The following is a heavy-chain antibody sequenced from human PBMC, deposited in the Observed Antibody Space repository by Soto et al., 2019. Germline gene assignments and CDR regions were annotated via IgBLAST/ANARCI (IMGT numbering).Heavy chain of an antibody. V-gene: IGHV1-58*01. D-gene: IGHD6-13*01. CDR3: ARHDGYTSRSHYYFYGMDV. CDR2: IVVGSGNT. Sequence: ASVKVSCKASGFTFTSSAVQWVRQARGQRLEWIGWIVVGSGNTNYAQKFQERVTITRDMSTSTAYMELSSLRSEDTAVYYCARHDGYTSRSHYYFYGMDVWGQGTTVTVSS. CDR1: GFTFTSSA. J-gene: IGHJ6*02.